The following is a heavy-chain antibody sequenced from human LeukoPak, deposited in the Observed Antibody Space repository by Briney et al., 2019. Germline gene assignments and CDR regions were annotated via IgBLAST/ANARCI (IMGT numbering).Heavy chain of an antibody. J-gene: IGHJ6*02. CDR2: ISSSSSSYI. Sequence: PGGSLRLSCAASGFTFSSYSMNWVRQAPGKGLEWVSSISSSSSSYIYYADSVKGRFTISRDNAKNSLYLQMNSLRAEDTAVYYCARGTGRAQWLVRARYYYGMDVWGQGTTVTVSS. CDR1: GFTFSSYS. D-gene: IGHD6-19*01. CDR3: ARGTGRAQWLVRARYYYGMDV. V-gene: IGHV3-21*01.